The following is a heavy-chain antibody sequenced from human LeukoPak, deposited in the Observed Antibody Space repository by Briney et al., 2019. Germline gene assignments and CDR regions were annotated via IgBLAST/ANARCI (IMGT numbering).Heavy chain of an antibody. Sequence: GGSLRLPCVASGFTFSAHWMSWVRQAPGKGLKWVANIQEDGNSKNYVASVEGRFTISRDNAKNSLYLQMNSLRAEDTAMYYCARATYGEQLLFESWGQGTLVTVSS. CDR3: ARATYGEQLLFES. J-gene: IGHJ4*02. D-gene: IGHD6-6*01. CDR1: GFTFSAHW. V-gene: IGHV3-7*01. CDR2: IQEDGNSK.